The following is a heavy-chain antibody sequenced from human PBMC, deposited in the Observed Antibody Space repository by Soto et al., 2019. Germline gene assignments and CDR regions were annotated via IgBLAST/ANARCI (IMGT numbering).Heavy chain of an antibody. CDR3: ARSIAITIFGVVTPGY. D-gene: IGHD3-3*01. J-gene: IGHJ4*02. CDR2: INPSGGST. CDR1: GYTFTSYY. V-gene: IGHV1-46*01. Sequence: QVQLVQSGAEVKKPGASVKVSCKAPGYTFTSYYMHWVRQAPGQGLEWMGIINPSGGSTSYAQKFQGRVTMTRDTSTSTVYMELSSLRSEDTAVYYCARSIAITIFGVVTPGYWGQGTLVTVSS.